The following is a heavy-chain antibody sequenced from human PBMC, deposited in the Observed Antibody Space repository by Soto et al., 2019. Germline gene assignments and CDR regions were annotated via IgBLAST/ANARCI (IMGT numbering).Heavy chain of an antibody. CDR1: GGIFSSNA. CDR2: IVPIFDTT. CDR3: ATGGRGYSSAPRFYFEY. Sequence: QVQLVQSGAEVKKPGSSVKVSCQASGGIFSSNAISWVRQAPGQGLEWMGGIVPIFDTTHYAQKCPGRVTITADESTSTAYMELSSLKSEDTALYCCATGGRGYSSAPRFYFEYWGQGTLVTVSS. V-gene: IGHV1-69*01. D-gene: IGHD5-18*01. J-gene: IGHJ4*02.